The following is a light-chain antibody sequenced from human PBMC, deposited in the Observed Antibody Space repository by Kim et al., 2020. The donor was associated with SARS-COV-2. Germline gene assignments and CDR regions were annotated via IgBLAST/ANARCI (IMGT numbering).Light chain of an antibody. CDR2: GDS. J-gene: IGLJ3*02. CDR1: NVGTKK. Sequence: GVGQTARIPGGGNNVGTKKVHWFQQKPGQAPVLVICGDSNRPAGIPERFSGSNSGNTATLTISRAQPGDEADYYCQVWDSSTGVFGGGTQLTVL. V-gene: IGLV3-9*01. CDR3: QVWDSSTGV.